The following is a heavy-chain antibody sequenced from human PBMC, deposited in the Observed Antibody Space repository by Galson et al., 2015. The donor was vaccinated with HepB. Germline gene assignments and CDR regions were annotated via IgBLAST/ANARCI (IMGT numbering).Heavy chain of an antibody. J-gene: IGHJ2*01. Sequence: ETLSLTCTVSGYSISSGYYWGWIRQPPGKGLEWIGSMYHSGSTFYNPSLKSRVTISVNTSKNQFSLKLTSVTAADTAVYFCARNRGVTTANSAYFDLWGRGTLVTVSS. CDR2: MYHSGST. D-gene: IGHD1-14*01. CDR3: ARNRGVTTANSAYFDL. CDR1: GYSISSGYY. V-gene: IGHV4-38-2*02.